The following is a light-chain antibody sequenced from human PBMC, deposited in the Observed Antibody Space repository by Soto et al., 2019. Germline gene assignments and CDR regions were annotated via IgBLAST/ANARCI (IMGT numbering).Light chain of an antibody. CDR1: QSISVH. CDR2: AAS. J-gene: IGKJ2*01. V-gene: IGKV1-39*01. CDR3: QQSYNTPYT. Sequence: DLQMTQSPSSLSASVGDTVTITCRASQSISVHLNWYQQKPGKVPKHLIYAASNLQSGVPLRFSGSGFETDFALTISSLQPEDFATYYCQQSYNTPYTFGQGTKLEIK.